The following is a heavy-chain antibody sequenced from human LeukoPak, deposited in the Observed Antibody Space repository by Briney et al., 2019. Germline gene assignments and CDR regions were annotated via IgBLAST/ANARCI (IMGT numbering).Heavy chain of an antibody. CDR3: ARVTYSSGWYESPFDY. V-gene: IGHV3-23*01. D-gene: IGHD6-19*01. CDR2: ISGSGGST. Sequence: GGSLRLSCAASGFTFSTYAMSWVRLAPGKGLEWVSGISGSGGSTYYADSVKGRFTSSRDNAKNTLYLQMNSLRAEDTAVYYCARVTYSSGWYESPFDYWGQGTLVTVSS. J-gene: IGHJ4*02. CDR1: GFTFSTYA.